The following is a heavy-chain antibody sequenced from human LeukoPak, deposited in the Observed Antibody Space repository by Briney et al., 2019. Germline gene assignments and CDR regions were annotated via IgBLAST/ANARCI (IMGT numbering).Heavy chain of an antibody. D-gene: IGHD6-19*01. CDR2: ISAYNGNT. Sequence: ASVKVSCKASGYTFTSYGISWVRQAPGQGLEWMGWISAYNGNTTYAQKLQGRVTMTTDTSTSTAYMELRSLRSDDTAVYYCARDHDIAVAGTFDYWGQGTLVTVSS. CDR1: GYTFTSYG. V-gene: IGHV1-18*01. CDR3: ARDHDIAVAGTFDY. J-gene: IGHJ4*02.